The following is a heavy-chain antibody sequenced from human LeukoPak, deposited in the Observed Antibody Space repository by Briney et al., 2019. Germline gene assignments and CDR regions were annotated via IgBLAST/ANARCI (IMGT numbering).Heavy chain of an antibody. V-gene: IGHV3-53*01. CDR2: IYSGGST. Sequence: GGSLRLSCAASGFTVSSNYMSWVRQAPGKGLEWVSVIYSGGSTYYADSVKGRFTISRDNSKKTLYLQMNSLRAEDTAVYYCAKDQRYFGSGSDSYFDYWGQGTLVTVSS. D-gene: IGHD3-10*01. CDR3: AKDQRYFGSGSDSYFDY. CDR1: GFTVSSNY. J-gene: IGHJ4*02.